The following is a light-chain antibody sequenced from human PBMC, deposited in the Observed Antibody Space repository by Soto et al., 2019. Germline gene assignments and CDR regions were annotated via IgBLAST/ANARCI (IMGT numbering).Light chain of an antibody. J-gene: IGKJ4*01. CDR2: AAS. Sequence: DIQMTQSPSSLSASVGDRVTITCRASQSISSYLNWYQQKPGKAPKLLIYAASSLQSGVPSRFSGRGSGTDFTLTISSLQPEDFATYYCQQSYSTPCTFGGGTKVEIK. CDR3: QQSYSTPCT. V-gene: IGKV1-39*01. CDR1: QSISSY.